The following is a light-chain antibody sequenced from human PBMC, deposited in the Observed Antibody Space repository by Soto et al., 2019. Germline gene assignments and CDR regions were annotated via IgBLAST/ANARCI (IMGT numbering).Light chain of an antibody. V-gene: IGKV3-11*01. Sequence: EIVLTQSHATLCLSSGERGALSWRASESVTNYLAWYQQKPGQAPRLLVYDVSNRATGIPARFSGGGSGTDFTLTISNLEPEDFAVYYCQQRSDWPWTFGQGTKVDIK. CDR1: ESVTNY. CDR3: QQRSDWPWT. CDR2: DVS. J-gene: IGKJ1*01.